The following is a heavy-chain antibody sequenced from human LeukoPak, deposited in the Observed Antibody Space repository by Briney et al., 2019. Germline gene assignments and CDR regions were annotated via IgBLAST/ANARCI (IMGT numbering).Heavy chain of an antibody. CDR1: GFTFSSYE. Sequence: GGPLRLSCAASGFTFSSYEMNWVRQAPGKGLEWVSYISSSGSTIYYADSVKGRFTISRDNAKNSLYLQMNSLRAEDTAVYYCARERITMVRGVIGDDAFDIWGQGTMVTVSS. J-gene: IGHJ3*02. CDR3: ARERITMVRGVIGDDAFDI. V-gene: IGHV3-48*03. D-gene: IGHD3-10*01. CDR2: ISSSGSTI.